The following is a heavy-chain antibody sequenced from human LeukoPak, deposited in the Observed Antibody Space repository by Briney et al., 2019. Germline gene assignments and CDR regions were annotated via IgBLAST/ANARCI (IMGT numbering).Heavy chain of an antibody. CDR3: ARALYGSGSYYQLTYYGMDV. CDR1: GFTFNSYW. J-gene: IGHJ6*02. V-gene: IGHV3-74*01. D-gene: IGHD3-10*01. Sequence: GSLRLSCEASGFTFNSYWMHWVRQAPGNGLVWVSRINNRGSETTYADSVKGRFTISRDNAKNTVWLQMNSLRAEDTAVYYCARALYGSGSYYQLTYYGMDVWGQGTTVTVSS. CDR2: INNRGSET.